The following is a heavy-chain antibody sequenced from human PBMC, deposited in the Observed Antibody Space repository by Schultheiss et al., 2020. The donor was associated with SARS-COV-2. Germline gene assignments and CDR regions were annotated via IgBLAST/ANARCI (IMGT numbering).Heavy chain of an antibody. J-gene: IGHJ4*02. CDR2: IWYDGSNK. D-gene: IGHD1-26*01. CDR1: GLTFSSYA. V-gene: IGHV3-33*08. CDR3: AREQSGSYGGLGDY. Sequence: GGSLRLSCAGSGLTFSSYAMSWVRQAPGKGLEWVAVIWYDGSNKYYADSVKGRFTISRDSSKNTLYLQMNSLRAEDTAMYYCAREQSGSYGGLGDYWGQGTLVTVSS.